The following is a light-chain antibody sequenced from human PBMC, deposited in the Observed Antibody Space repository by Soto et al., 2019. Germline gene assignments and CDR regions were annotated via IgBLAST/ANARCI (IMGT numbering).Light chain of an antibody. V-gene: IGLV1-44*01. CDR1: SSNIGSNT. J-gene: IGLJ2*01. CDR2: SNN. Sequence: QSVLTQPPSASGTPGQRVTISCSGNSSNIGSNTVSWYQQLPGTAPKLLIYSNNLRPSEVPDRFSGSKSGTSASLAISELQSEDDADYYCATWDDSLNGYVVFGGGTKLTVL. CDR3: ATWDDSLNGYVV.